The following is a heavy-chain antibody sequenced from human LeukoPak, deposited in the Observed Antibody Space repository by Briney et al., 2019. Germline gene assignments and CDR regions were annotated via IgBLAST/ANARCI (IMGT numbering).Heavy chain of an antibody. D-gene: IGHD3-16*01. CDR2: ISYDGSNK. CDR1: GFTFSSYA. Sequence: GGSLRLSCAASGFTFSSYAMHWVRQAPGKGLEWVAVISYDGSNKYYADSVKGRFTISRDNSKNTLYLQMNSLRAEDTAVYYCARDWMGAADYWGQGTLVTVSS. V-gene: IGHV3-30*04. CDR3: ARDWMGAADY. J-gene: IGHJ4*02.